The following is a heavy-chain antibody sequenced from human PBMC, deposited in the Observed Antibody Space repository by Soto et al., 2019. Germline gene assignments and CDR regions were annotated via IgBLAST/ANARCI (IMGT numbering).Heavy chain of an antibody. V-gene: IGHV1-18*01. CDR3: ARASTYDSSGYYEGFDY. CDR1: GYTFTSYG. Sequence: ASVKVSCKASGYTFTSYGISWVRQAPGQGLEWMGWISAYNGNTNYAQKLQGRVTMTTDTSTSTAYMELRSLRSDDTAVYYCARASTYDSSGYYEGFDYWGQGPLVTV. D-gene: IGHD3-22*01. J-gene: IGHJ4*02. CDR2: ISAYNGNT.